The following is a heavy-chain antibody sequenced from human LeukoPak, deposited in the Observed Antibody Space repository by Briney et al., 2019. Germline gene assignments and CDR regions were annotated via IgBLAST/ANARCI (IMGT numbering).Heavy chain of an antibody. D-gene: IGHD5-18*01. CDR2: VYYDGSVK. V-gene: IGHV3-30*12. J-gene: IGHJ4*02. CDR1: GFTFNIYA. Sequence: TGGSLRLSCAASGFTFNIYAMHWVRQAPGQGLEWVAIVYYDGSVKYYADSVKGRFTISRDNSKNTLSLPMNRLRADDTAVYYCARGGGVEAAMALDYWGQGTLVAVSS. CDR3: ARGGGVEAAMALDY.